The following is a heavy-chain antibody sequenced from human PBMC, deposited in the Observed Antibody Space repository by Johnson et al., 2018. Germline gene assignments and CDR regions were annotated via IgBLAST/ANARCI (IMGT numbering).Heavy chain of an antibody. Sequence: VQLVQSGGGVVQPXRSLRLSCAASGFTFSSYAMNWVRQAPGKGLEWVSGISGSGAFTYYADSVKGRFTISRDNSKKTVYLQINRLRADDTALYYCAKDRYTYGYYYFMDVWGKGTTVTVSS. V-gene: IGHV3-23*04. CDR2: ISGSGAFT. CDR3: AKDRYTYGYYYFMDV. J-gene: IGHJ6*03. D-gene: IGHD5-18*01. CDR1: GFTFSSYA.